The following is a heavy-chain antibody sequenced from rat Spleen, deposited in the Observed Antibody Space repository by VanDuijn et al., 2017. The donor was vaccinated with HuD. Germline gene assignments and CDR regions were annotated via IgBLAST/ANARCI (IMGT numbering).Heavy chain of an antibody. D-gene: IGHD4-3*01. V-gene: IGHV5-27*01. Sequence: EVQLVESDGGLVQPGRSLKLSCAASGFTFSNYDMAWVRQAPTKGLEWVASISTSGGSTYYRDSVKGRFTISRDNAQNTLYLQMNSLRSEDTATYYCTREGNSGYDYWGQGVMVTVSS. CDR2: ISTSGGST. J-gene: IGHJ2*01. CDR3: TREGNSGYDY. CDR1: GFTFSNYD.